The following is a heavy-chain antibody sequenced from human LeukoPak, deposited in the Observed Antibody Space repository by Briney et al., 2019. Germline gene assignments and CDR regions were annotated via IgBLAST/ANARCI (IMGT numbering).Heavy chain of an antibody. J-gene: IGHJ1*01. CDR3: AKDQTVTTRSRYFQH. V-gene: IGHV3-23*01. D-gene: IGHD4-17*01. Sequence: GGSLRLSCAASGFTVSSNYMSWVRQAPGKGLEWVSAISGSGGSTYYADSVNGRFTISRDNSKNTLYPQMNSLRAEDTAVYYRAKDQTVTTRSRYFQHWGQGSLVTVSS. CDR2: ISGSGGST. CDR1: GFTVSSNY.